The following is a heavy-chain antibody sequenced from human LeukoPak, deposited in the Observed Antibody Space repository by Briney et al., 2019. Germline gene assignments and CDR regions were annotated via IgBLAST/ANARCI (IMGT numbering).Heavy chain of an antibody. V-gene: IGHV1-8*01. CDR2: MNPNSGNT. CDR3: ARDRGYYDSSGYYPLYY. D-gene: IGHD3-22*01. Sequence: ASVKVSCKASGYTFTSYDINWVRQATGQGLEWMGWMNPNSGNTGYAQKFQGRVTMTRDMSTSTVYMELCSLRSEDTAVYYCARDRGYYDSSGYYPLYYWGQGTLVTVSS. CDR1: GYTFTSYD. J-gene: IGHJ4*02.